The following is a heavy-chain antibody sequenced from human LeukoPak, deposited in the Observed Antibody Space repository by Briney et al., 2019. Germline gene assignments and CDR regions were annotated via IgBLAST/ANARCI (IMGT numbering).Heavy chain of an antibody. CDR2: IRYDGSNK. Sequence: GGSLRLSCAASGFTFSSYEMNWVRQAPGKGLEWVAFIRYDGSNKYDADSVKGRFTISRDNSKNTLYLQMNSLRVEDTAVYYCAKDLVQRGAFDIWGQGTMVTVSS. V-gene: IGHV3-30*02. CDR1: GFTFSSYE. J-gene: IGHJ3*02. CDR3: AKDLVQRGAFDI. D-gene: IGHD6-6*01.